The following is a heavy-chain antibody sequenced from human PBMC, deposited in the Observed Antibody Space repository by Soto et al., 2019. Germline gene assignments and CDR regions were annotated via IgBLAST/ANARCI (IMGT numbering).Heavy chain of an antibody. V-gene: IGHV1-3*04. D-gene: IGHD2-21*01. CDR3: ARTVAYCAANCDSPHHLLHY. CDR2: VNTGSGNT. Sequence: QVQLVQSGAEVKKPGASVKVSCKASGYNFHSFVIHWMRQAPGQRFEWMGWVNTGSGNTKYSQNFQGRVTITSESPANTVYMELSSLRSEDTAVYYCARTVAYCAANCDSPHHLLHYWGQGTLVAVSS. J-gene: IGHJ4*02. CDR1: GYNFHSFV.